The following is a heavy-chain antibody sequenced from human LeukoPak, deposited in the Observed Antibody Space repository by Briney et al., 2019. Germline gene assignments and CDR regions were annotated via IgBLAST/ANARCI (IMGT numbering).Heavy chain of an antibody. J-gene: IGHJ6*02. D-gene: IGHD6-13*01. CDR3: ASSPPPAQRGSSWYVLDYYYGMDV. Sequence: PGGSLRLSCAASGFTFSSYSMNWVRQAPGKGLEWVSYISSSSSTIYYADSVKGRFTISRDNSKNTLYLQMNSLRAEDTAVYYCASSPPPAQRGSSWYVLDYYYGMDVWGQGTTVTVSS. CDR2: ISSSSSTI. CDR1: GFTFSSYS. V-gene: IGHV3-48*01.